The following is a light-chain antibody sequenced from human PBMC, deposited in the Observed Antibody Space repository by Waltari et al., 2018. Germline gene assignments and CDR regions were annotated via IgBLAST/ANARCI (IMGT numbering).Light chain of an antibody. J-gene: IGLJ3*02. Sequence: SYILAQPPSVSVAPGETARITCGGDNIGFKSVHWYQQRPGQAPVLVIYEDTKRPSGIPERFSGSTSGTTNTLTIIGAQVEDDADYYCYSTDGGGTHNGVFGGGTKLTVL. CDR3: YSTDGGGTHNGV. V-gene: IGLV3-10*01. CDR2: EDT. CDR1: NIGFKS.